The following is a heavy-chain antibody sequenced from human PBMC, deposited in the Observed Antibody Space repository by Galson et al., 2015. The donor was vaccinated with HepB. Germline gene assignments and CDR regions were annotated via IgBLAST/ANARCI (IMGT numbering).Heavy chain of an antibody. CDR3: ARRVAEYCSGGSCYYFDY. CDR1: GFTFSDYY. D-gene: IGHD2-15*01. CDR2: ISSSGSTI. V-gene: IGHV3-11*01. Sequence: SLRLSCAASGFTFSDYYMSWIRQAPGKGLEWVSYISSSGSTIYYADSVKGRFTISRDDAKNSLYLQMNSLRAEGTAVYYCARRVAEYCSGGSCYYFDYWGQGTLVTVSS. J-gene: IGHJ4*02.